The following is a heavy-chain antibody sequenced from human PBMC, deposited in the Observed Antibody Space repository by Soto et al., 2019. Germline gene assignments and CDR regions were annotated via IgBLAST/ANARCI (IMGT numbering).Heavy chain of an antibody. Sequence: SETLSLTCTVSGGSISSGGYYWSWIRQHPGKGLEWIGYIYYSGSTYYNPSLKSRVTISVDTSKNQFSLKLSSVTAADTAVYYCARGWYSSSWRTFYFDYRGQGTLVTVSS. V-gene: IGHV4-31*03. CDR2: IYYSGST. J-gene: IGHJ4*02. D-gene: IGHD6-13*01. CDR1: GGSISSGGYY. CDR3: ARGWYSSSWRTFYFDY.